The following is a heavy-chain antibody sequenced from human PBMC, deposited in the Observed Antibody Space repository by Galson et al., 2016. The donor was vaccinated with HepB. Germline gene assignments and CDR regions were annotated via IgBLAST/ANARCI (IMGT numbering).Heavy chain of an antibody. CDR3: ARAGSSWYFDY. D-gene: IGHD6-13*01. V-gene: IGHV3-30*04. Sequence: SLRLSCAASGFTFSTYAMHWVRQAPGKGLEWVALISYDGSNKYYADPVKGRFTISRDNSKNTLYPQMNSLRAEDTAVYYCARAGSSWYFDYWGQGTLVTVSS. J-gene: IGHJ4*02. CDR1: GFTFSTYA. CDR2: ISYDGSNK.